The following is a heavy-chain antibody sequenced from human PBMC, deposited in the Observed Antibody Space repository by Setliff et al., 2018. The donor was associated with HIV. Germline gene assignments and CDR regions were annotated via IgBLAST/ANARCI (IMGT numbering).Heavy chain of an antibody. J-gene: IGHJ4*02. V-gene: IGHV4-59*11. CDR1: GGSISRHN. D-gene: IGHD3-10*01. CDR3: ARGVRGVIIDWYYFDY. Sequence: SETLSLTCSVSGGSISRHNWGWIRQPPGKGLEWIGHISYSGTTNYNPSLKSRVTISIDTSKNQFSLKLSSVTAADTAVYYCARGVRGVIIDWYYFDYWGQGTLVTVSS. CDR2: ISYSGTT.